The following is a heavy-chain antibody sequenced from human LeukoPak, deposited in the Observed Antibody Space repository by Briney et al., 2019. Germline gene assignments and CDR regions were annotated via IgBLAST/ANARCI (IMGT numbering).Heavy chain of an antibody. CDR2: ISSSGSTI. D-gene: IGHD3-9*01. J-gene: IGHJ4*02. Sequence: GGSLRLSCAAPGFTFSNYEMNWVRQAPGKGLEWVSYISSSGSTIYYADSVKGRFTISRDNAKNSLYLQMNSLRAEDTAVYYCARAFYDFLTGYPAYFDYWGQGTLVTVSS. CDR1: GFTFSNYE. CDR3: ARAFYDFLTGYPAYFDY. V-gene: IGHV3-48*03.